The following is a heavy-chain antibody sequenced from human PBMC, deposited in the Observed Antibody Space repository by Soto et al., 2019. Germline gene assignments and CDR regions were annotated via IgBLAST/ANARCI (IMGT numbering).Heavy chain of an antibody. CDR3: ARDFNGYYLDY. CDR2: IYYSGST. J-gene: IGHJ4*02. Sequence: SETLSLTCTVSGGSISSYYWSWIRQPPAKGLEWIGYIYYSGSTNYNPSLKSRVTISVDTSKNQFSLKLSSVTAADTAVYYCARDFNGYYLDYWGQGTLVTVS. D-gene: IGHD2-8*01. CDR1: GGSISSYY. V-gene: IGHV4-59*01.